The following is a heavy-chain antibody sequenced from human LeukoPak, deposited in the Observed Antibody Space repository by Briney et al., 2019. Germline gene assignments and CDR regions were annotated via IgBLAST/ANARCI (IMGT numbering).Heavy chain of an antibody. Sequence: GGSLRLSCAASGFTFNTYWMTWVSQAPGKRLEWVANIKQDGSEKYYVDSVKGRFTISRDNAKNSLYLQMDSLRAEDTAVYYCARELTTQTKASCSGGNCLGYFDYCGQGTLFTVSS. D-gene: IGHD2-15*01. V-gene: IGHV3-7*01. CDR1: GFTFNTYW. J-gene: IGHJ4*02. CDR3: ARELTTQTKASCSGGNCLGYFDY. CDR2: IKQDGSEK.